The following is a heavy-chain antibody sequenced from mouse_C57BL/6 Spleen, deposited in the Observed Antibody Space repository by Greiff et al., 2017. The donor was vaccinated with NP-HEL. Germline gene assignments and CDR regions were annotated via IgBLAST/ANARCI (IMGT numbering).Heavy chain of an antibody. D-gene: IGHD2-3*01. V-gene: IGHV1-53*01. CDR3: AREERDGYYVDYAMDY. CDR2: INPSNGGT. Sequence: QVQLQQPGTELVKPGASVKLSCKASGYTFTSYWMHWVKQRPGQGLVWIGNINPSNGGTNYNEKFKSKATLTVDKSSSTAYMQLSSLTSEDSAVYYCAREERDGYYVDYAMDYWGQGTSVTVSS. CDR1: GYTFTSYW. J-gene: IGHJ4*01.